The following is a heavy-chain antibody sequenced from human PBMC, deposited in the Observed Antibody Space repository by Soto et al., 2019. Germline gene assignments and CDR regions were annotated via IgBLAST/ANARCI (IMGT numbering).Heavy chain of an antibody. D-gene: IGHD5-12*01. V-gene: IGHV3-7*01. CDR2: INQEGRES. Sequence: EVQLVESGGGLVQTGGSLRLSCVASGFTLSRYWMSWVRQAPGKGLEWEANINQEGRESHYVDSVKGRFTISRDNAKNSLYLQMNSLSVDDTGLYYCVGSNIVSAWGQGTLVTVSS. CDR1: GFTLSRYW. J-gene: IGHJ5*02. CDR3: VGSNIVSA.